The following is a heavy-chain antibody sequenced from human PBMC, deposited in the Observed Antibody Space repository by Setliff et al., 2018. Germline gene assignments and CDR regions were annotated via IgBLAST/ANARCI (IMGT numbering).Heavy chain of an antibody. CDR2: IIPIFGTT. CDR1: GGTFNNYL. V-gene: IGHV1-69*05. D-gene: IGHD3-3*01. CDR3: AREKKYSSSTSFFGSGFDF. Sequence: EASVKVSCKASGGTFNNYLISWVRQAPGQGLEWMGGIIPIFGTTRYTQKLQGRLTFFMDESTNTAYMELSSLRSEDTAVYFCAREKKYSSSTSFFGSGFDFWGQGTLVTVSS. J-gene: IGHJ4*02.